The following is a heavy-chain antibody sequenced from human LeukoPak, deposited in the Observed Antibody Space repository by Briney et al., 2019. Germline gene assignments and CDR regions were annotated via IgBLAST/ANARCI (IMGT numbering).Heavy chain of an antibody. CDR3: ARDSPRGNSGCDFDY. D-gene: IGHD6-19*01. Sequence: GGSLRLSCAASGFTFSSYEMNWVRQAPGKGLEWVSYISSSGSTIYYADSVKGRFTISRDKSKNTLYLQMNSLRAEDTAVYYCARDSPRGNSGCDFDYWGQGTLVTVSS. CDR1: GFTFSSYE. CDR2: ISSSGSTI. V-gene: IGHV3-48*03. J-gene: IGHJ4*02.